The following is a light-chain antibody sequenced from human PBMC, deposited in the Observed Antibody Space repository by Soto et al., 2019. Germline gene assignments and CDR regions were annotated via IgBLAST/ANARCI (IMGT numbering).Light chain of an antibody. CDR1: SSDVGGYNY. Sequence: QSALTQPPSAAGSPVQSVTISCTGTSSDVGGYNYVSLYQQYPGRAPQLMIYEVTKRPSGVPDRFSGCKSGNTTSLTVSGLQAEDEAEYYCSAYAASNNFYFVFGGGTKLTVL. CDR3: SAYAASNNFYFV. CDR2: EVT. J-gene: IGLJ3*02. V-gene: IGLV2-8*01.